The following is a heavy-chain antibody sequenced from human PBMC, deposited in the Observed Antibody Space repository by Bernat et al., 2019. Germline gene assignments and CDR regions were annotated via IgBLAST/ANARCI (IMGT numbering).Heavy chain of an antibody. CDR1: GYTFTGYY. CDR2: INPNSGGT. Sequence: QVQLVQSGAEVKKPGASVKVSCKASGYTFTGYYMHWVRQAPGQGLEWMGWINPNSGGTNFAQKFQGWVTMTRDTSISTAYMELSRLRSDDTGVYYCARGAPDVVVPAAIPGWFDPWGQGTLVTVSS. V-gene: IGHV1-2*04. CDR3: ARGAPDVVVPAAIPGWFDP. J-gene: IGHJ5*02. D-gene: IGHD2-2*02.